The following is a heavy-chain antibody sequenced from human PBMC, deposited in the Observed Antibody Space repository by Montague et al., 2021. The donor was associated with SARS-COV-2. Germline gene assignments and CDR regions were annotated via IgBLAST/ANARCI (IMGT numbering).Heavy chain of an antibody. J-gene: IGHJ2*01. CDR1: GFIFSHDA. V-gene: IGHV3-33*01. CDR3: ARGQTYDILTGYDDWYFDL. Sequence: SLSLSCAASGFIFSHDAMHWVRQAPGKGLEWVALVLYDGTDKYYADSVKGRFTISRDNSKNTLYLQMNGLRAEDTALYYCARGQTYDILTGYDDWYFDLWGRGTLVTVSS. CDR2: VLYDGTDK. D-gene: IGHD3-9*01.